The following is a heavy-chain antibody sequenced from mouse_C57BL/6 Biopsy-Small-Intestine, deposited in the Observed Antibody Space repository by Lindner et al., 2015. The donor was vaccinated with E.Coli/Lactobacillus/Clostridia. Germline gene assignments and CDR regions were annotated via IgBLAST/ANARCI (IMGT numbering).Heavy chain of an antibody. CDR1: DYLFTDHN. J-gene: IGHJ3*01. V-gene: IGHV1-39*01. Sequence: VQLQESGPELVKPGASVKISCKASDYLFTDHNINWVKQTNGKSLEWIGIINPKYGTTSYNQKFKDKATLTVDQSSSTAYIQFKSLTSEDSAVYYCAREGPWPFAYWGQGTLVTVSA. CDR3: AREGPWPFAY. CDR2: INPKYGTT.